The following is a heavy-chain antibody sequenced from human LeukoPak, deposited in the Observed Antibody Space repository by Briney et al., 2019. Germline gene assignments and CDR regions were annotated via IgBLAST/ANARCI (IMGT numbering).Heavy chain of an antibody. D-gene: IGHD6-19*01. CDR3: ARGEAVAANSYFDY. CDR1: GASISSGSYY. CDR2: IYTTGSI. V-gene: IGHV4-61*02. Sequence: PSETLSLTCTVSGASISSGSYYWTWIRQPAGKGLEWIGRIYTTGSINYNPSLQSRVTISIDTSKNQFSLKLSSVTAADTAVYYCARGEAVAANSYFDYWGQGNLVSVSS. J-gene: IGHJ4*02.